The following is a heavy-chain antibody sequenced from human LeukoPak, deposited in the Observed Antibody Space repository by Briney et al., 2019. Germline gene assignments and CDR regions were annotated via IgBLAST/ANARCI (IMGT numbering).Heavy chain of an antibody. J-gene: IGHJ4*02. V-gene: IGHV3-23*01. CDR1: GFTFSSYA. CDR2: ISSGGDYT. Sequence: PGGSLRLSCAASGFTFSSYAMSWVRQAPGKGPEWVTGISSGGDYTYYGDSVKGRFTISRDNSKNTLYLQMNSLRVEDTAVYYCVNARYYNSDWYGLDYWGQGTQVTVSS. CDR3: VNARYYNSDWYGLDY. D-gene: IGHD6-19*01.